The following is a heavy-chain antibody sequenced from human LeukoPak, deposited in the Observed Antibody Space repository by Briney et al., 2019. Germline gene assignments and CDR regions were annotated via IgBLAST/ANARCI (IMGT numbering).Heavy chain of an antibody. V-gene: IGHV1-8*01. CDR3: ARAGAGHDAFDI. J-gene: IGHJ3*02. CDR1: GYTFTSYD. D-gene: IGHD1-26*01. Sequence: ASVKVSCKASGYTFTSYDIDWVRQATGQGLEWMGWMNPNSGNTGYAQKFQGRVTMTRNTSISTAYMELSSLRSEDTAVYYCARAGAGHDAFDIWGQGTMVTVSS. CDR2: MNPNSGNT.